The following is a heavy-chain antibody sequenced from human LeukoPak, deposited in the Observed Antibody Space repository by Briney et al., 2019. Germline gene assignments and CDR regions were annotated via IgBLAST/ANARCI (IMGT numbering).Heavy chain of an antibody. J-gene: IGHJ4*02. D-gene: IGHD2-15*01. CDR2: INHSGST. CDR1: GGSFSGYY. CDR3: AREGIGDPSPLVAAPDY. V-gene: IGHV4-34*01. Sequence: SETLSLTCAVYGGSFSGYYWSWIRQPPGKGLEWIGEINHSGSTNYNPSLKSRVTISVDTSKNQFSLKLSSVTAADTAVYYCAREGIGDPSPLVAAPDYWGQGTLVTVSS.